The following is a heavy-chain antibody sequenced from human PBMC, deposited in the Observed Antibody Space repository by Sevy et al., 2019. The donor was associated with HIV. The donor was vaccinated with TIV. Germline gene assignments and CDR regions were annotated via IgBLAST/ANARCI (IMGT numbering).Heavy chain of an antibody. V-gene: IGHV3-49*03. CDR1: GFTFGDYA. D-gene: IGHD2-2*02. Sequence: GSLRLSCTASGFTFGDYAMSWFRQAPGKGLEWVGFIRSKAYGGTTEYAASVKGRFTISRDDSKSIAYLQMNSLKTEDTAVYYCTREYRGAHVRYCSSTSCYMYYYYGMDVWGQGTTVTVSS. J-gene: IGHJ6*02. CDR3: TREYRGAHVRYCSSTSCYMYYYYGMDV. CDR2: IRSKAYGGTT.